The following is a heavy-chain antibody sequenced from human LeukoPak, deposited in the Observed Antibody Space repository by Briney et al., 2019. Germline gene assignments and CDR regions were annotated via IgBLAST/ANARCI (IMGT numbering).Heavy chain of an antibody. V-gene: IGHV3-23*01. CDR2: FSGSSGST. D-gene: IGHD5-18*01. J-gene: IGHJ4*02. CDR3: ARSTGKHGYSYGYGGHFDY. Sequence: GGSLRLSCAASGFTFSSYAMHWVRQAPGKGLEWVSGFSGSSGSTYYADSVKGRFTISRDNAKNTLYLQMNSLRAEDTAVYYCARSTGKHGYSYGYGGHFDYWGQGTLVTVSS. CDR1: GFTFSSYA.